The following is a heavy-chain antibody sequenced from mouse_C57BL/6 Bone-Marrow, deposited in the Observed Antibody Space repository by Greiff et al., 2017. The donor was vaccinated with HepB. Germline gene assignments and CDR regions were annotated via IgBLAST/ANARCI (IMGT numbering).Heavy chain of an antibody. V-gene: IGHV1-63*01. CDR1: GYTFTNYW. CDR3: ARAQFPYFDY. CDR2: IYPGGGYT. Sequence: QVQLQQSGAELVRPGTSVKMSCKASGYTFTNYWIGWAKQRPGHGLEWIGDIYPGGGYTNYNEKFKGKATLTADKSSSPAYMQFSSLTSEDSAIYYCARAQFPYFDYWGQGTTLTVSS. J-gene: IGHJ2*01.